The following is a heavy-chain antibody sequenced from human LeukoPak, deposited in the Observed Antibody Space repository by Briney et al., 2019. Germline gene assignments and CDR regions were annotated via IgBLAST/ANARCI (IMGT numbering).Heavy chain of an antibody. CDR1: GGSISSYY. CDR2: IYYSGST. V-gene: IGHV4-59*12. CDR3: ARGVKYSSSSSSYYYYMDV. J-gene: IGHJ6*03. Sequence: SETLSLTCTVSGGSISSYYWSWIRQPPGKGLEWIGYIYYSGSTNYNPSLKSRATISVDTSKNQFSLKLSSVTAADTAVYYCARGVKYSSSSSSYYYYMDVWGKGTTVTVSS. D-gene: IGHD6-6*01.